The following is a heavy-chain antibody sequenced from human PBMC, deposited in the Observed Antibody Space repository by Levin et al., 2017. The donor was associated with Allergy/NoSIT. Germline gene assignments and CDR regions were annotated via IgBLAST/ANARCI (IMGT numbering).Heavy chain of an antibody. CDR1: GFIFDDYA. D-gene: IGHD3-16*01. CDR2: ISWNGDST. J-gene: IGHJ4*02. CDR3: ARDLVAYGGVTGTFGY. V-gene: IGHV3-20*04. Sequence: PGGSLRLSCEASGFIFDDYAMSWVRHTPGKGLEWVSGISWNGDSTGYADFVKGRFTISRERGKNSLYLQMNSLRVEDTAIYYCARDLVAYGGVTGTFGYWGQGSLVTCSS.